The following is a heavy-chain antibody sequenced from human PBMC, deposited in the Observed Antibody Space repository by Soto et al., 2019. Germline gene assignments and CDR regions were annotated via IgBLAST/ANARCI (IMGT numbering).Heavy chain of an antibody. CDR2: IYYSGST. J-gene: IGHJ5*02. Sequence: SVTLSLTRTVAAGSISGTMHYWGWIEQPPGKGLEWIGSIYYSGSTYYNPSLKSRVTISVDTSKNQFSLKLSSVTAADTAVYYCARQEEAAAGKYWLDPWGQGTLVTVSS. V-gene: IGHV4-39*01. D-gene: IGHD6-13*01. CDR1: AGSISGTMHY. CDR3: ARQEEAAAGKYWLDP.